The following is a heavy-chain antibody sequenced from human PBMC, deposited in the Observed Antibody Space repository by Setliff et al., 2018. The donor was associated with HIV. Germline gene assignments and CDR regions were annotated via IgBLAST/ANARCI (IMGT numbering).Heavy chain of an antibody. CDR1: GYTFTTYS. CDR2: INVGNGDT. D-gene: IGHD3-10*01. V-gene: IGHV1-3*01. Sequence: ASVKVSCKASGYTFTTYSLHWVRQAPGHSLEWMGWINVGNGDTKYSPELQGRISITRDTSANTAHMELSSLRSDDTAVYFCARGALLAVFDFDHWGQGTQVTVSS. CDR3: ARGALLAVFDFDH. J-gene: IGHJ4*02.